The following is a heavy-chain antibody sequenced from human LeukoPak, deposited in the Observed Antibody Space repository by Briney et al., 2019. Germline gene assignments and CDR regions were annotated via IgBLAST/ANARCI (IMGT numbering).Heavy chain of an antibody. CDR3: AKAAHCTSTSCFFSSHARRPLDS. J-gene: IGHJ4*02. CDR1: GFTVSSNY. V-gene: IGHV3-30*18. Sequence: GGSLRLSCAASGFTVSSNYMSWVRQAPGKGLEWVASMSNDGTNKYYVDSVKGRFTISRDNSKNTMYLEVNSLRGEDTAVYYCAKAAHCTSTSCFFSSHARRPLDSWGQGTLVTVSS. CDR2: MSNDGTNK. D-gene: IGHD2-2*01.